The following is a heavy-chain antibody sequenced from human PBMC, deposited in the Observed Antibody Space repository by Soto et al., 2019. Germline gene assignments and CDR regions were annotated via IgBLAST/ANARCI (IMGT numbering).Heavy chain of an antibody. Sequence: QVQLVESGGGVVQPGRSLRLSCAASGFTFSSYAMHWVRQAPGKGLECVAVISYDGSNKFSRDSVKGRFTISRDNSKNTLYLQINSLRYEDTAVYYCARGDREDIAVVVGARPGEYGVDVWGQGTTVTVSS. V-gene: IGHV3-30-3*01. J-gene: IGHJ6*02. CDR3: ARGDREDIAVVVGARPGEYGVDV. CDR2: ISYDGSNK. D-gene: IGHD2-15*01. CDR1: GFTFSSYA.